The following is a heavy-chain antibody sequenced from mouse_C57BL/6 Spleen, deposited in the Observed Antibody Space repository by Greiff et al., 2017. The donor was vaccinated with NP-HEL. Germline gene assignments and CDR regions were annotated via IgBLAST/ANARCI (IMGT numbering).Heavy chain of an antibody. CDR1: GYTFTSYW. D-gene: IGHD2-13*01. CDR2: IDPSDSDT. V-gene: IGHV1-52*01. Sequence: VQLQQPGAELVRPGSSVKLSCKASGYTFTSYWMHWVKQRPIQGLEWIGNIDPSDSDTHYNQKFKDKATLTVDKSSSTAYMQLSSLTSEDSAVYYCARGGFYGDYGAYWGQGTLVTVSA. CDR3: ARGGFYGDYGAY. J-gene: IGHJ3*01.